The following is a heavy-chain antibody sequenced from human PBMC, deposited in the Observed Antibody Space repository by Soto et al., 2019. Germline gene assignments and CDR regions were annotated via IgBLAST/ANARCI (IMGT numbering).Heavy chain of an antibody. V-gene: IGHV5-51*01. J-gene: IGHJ1*01. CDR2: IYPGDSDT. Sequence: LGESLKISYKVSGYSFTSYWIGWVRQMPGKGLEWMGIIYPGDSDTRYSPSFQGQVTISADKSISTAYLQWSSLKASDTAMYYCASTYSSGWYLGYFQHWGQGTLVTVSS. D-gene: IGHD6-19*01. CDR1: GYSFTSYW. CDR3: ASTYSSGWYLGYFQH.